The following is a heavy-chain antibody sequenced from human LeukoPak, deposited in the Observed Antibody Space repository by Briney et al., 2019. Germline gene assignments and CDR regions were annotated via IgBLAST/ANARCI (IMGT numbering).Heavy chain of an antibody. CDR1: GGSISSSSYY. CDR3: ASTPGGYNWNDGYFDY. J-gene: IGHJ4*02. V-gene: IGHV4-39*07. CDR2: IYYSGST. Sequence: PSETLSLTCTVSGGSISSSSYYWGWIRQPPGKGLEWIGSIYYSGSTNYNPSLKSRVTISVDTSKNQFSLKLSSVTAADTAVYYCASTPGGYNWNDGYFDYWGQGTLVTVSS. D-gene: IGHD1-20*01.